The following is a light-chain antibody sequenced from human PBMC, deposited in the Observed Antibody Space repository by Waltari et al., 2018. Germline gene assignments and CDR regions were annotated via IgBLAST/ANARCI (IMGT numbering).Light chain of an antibody. V-gene: IGKV3-15*01. CDR2: DIS. J-gene: IGKJ2*01. CDR1: QSIGSR. Sequence: EIVMTQSPATLSVSPGERATLSCRASQSIGSRLAWYQQTRGQAPRLLIYDISTRATGIPARFSGSGSGTEFTLTISSLQSEDSATYYCHQYSASHTFGQGTELEI. CDR3: HQYSASHT.